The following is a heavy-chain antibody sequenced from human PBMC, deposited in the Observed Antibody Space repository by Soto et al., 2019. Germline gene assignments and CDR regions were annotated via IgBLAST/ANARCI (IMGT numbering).Heavy chain of an antibody. CDR3: ARLDSSGWYYFDY. V-gene: IGHV4-39*01. J-gene: IGHJ4*02. D-gene: IGHD6-19*01. CDR2: IYYSGST. CDR1: GGSISSSSYY. Sequence: SETLSLTCTVSGGSISSSSYYWGWIRRPPGKGLEWIGSIYYSGSTYYNPSLKSRVTISVDTSKNQFSLKLSSVTAADTAVYYCARLDSSGWYYFDYWGQGTLVTVSS.